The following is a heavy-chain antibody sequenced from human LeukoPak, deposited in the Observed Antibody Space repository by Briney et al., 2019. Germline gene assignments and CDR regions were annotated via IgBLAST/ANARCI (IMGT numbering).Heavy chain of an antibody. J-gene: IGHJ4*02. CDR2: FNSDGTTT. V-gene: IGHV3-74*01. Sequence: GGSLRLSCAASGFTFSSYWMHWVRQAPGKGLVWVSHFNSDGTTTNYADSVRGRFTISRDNAKNSLYLQMNSLSAEDTAVYYCARGYTYGYDYWGQGTLLTVSS. D-gene: IGHD5-18*01. CDR3: ARGYTYGYDY. CDR1: GFTFSSYW.